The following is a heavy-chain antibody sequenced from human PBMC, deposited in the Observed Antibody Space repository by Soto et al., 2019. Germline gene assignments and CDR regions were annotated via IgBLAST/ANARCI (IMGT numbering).Heavy chain of an antibody. CDR3: TTNPITVFGVVTSY. CDR2: IKSKADGGTT. J-gene: IGHJ4*02. V-gene: IGHV3-15*07. D-gene: IGHD3-3*01. CDR1: GFSFNNAW. Sequence: EVQLVESGGGLVKPGGSLRLSCAASGFSFNNAWMNWVRQAPGKGLEWVGRIKSKADGGTTDYAAPVKGRFTISRDDSKNTLYLQMNSLKTEDTALYYCTTNPITVFGVVTSYWAQGTLVTVSS.